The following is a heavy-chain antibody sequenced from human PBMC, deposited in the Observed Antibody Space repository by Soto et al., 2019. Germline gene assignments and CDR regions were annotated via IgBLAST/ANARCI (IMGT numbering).Heavy chain of an antibody. CDR3: ARDQGARWLRTYYFDY. CDR2: ISSSSSYI. D-gene: IGHD5-12*01. J-gene: IGHJ4*02. V-gene: IGHV3-21*01. Sequence: SGGSLRLSCAASGFPFSSYGMNWVRQAPGKGLEWVSSISSSSSYIYYADSVKGRFTISRDNAKNSLYLQMNSLRAEDTAVYYCARDQGARWLRTYYFDYWGQGTLVTVSS. CDR1: GFPFSSYG.